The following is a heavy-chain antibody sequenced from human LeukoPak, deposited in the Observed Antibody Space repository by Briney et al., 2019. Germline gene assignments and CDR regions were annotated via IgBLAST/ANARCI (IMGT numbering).Heavy chain of an antibody. Sequence: ASVKVSCKASGYTCTSYGISWVRQAPGHGLEWMGWISAYNGNTNYAQKLQGRVTMTTDTSTSTAYMELRSLRSDDTAVYYCARDRAIVVVTPDAFDIWGQGTMVTVSS. V-gene: IGHV1-18*01. D-gene: IGHD3-22*01. CDR2: ISAYNGNT. CDR1: GYTCTSYG. CDR3: ARDRAIVVVTPDAFDI. J-gene: IGHJ3*02.